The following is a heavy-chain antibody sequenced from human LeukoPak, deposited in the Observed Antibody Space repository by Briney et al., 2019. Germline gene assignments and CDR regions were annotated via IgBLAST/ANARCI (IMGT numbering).Heavy chain of an antibody. CDR3: ASSPAAHRDFDY. CDR1: GGSISSYY. V-gene: IGHV4-59*01. J-gene: IGHJ4*02. Sequence: SETLSLTCTVSGGSISSYYWSWIRQPPGKGLEWIGYIYYSGSTNYNPSLKSRVTISVDTSKNQFSLKLSSVTAADTAVYYCASSPAAHRDFDYWSQGTLVTVSS. CDR2: IYYSGST. D-gene: IGHD2-15*01.